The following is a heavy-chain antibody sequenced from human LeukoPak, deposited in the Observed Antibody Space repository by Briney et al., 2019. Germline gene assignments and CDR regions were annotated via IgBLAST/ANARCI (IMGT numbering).Heavy chain of an antibody. V-gene: IGHV4-31*03. J-gene: IGHJ4*02. CDR3: ARVRGSLLVL. D-gene: IGHD2-15*01. Sequence: SETLSLTCTVSDGSISSGGYYWSWIRQHPGKGLEWIGYIYYSGSTYYNPSLKSRVTISVDTSKNQFSLKLSSVTAADTAVYYCARVRGSLLVLWGQGTLVTVSS. CDR2: IYYSGST. CDR1: DGSISSGGYY.